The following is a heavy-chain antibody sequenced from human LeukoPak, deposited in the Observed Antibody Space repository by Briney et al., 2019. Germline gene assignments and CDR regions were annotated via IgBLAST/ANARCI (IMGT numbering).Heavy chain of an antibody. Sequence: PGGSLRLSCAASGFTFSNYWMGWVRQAPGKGLEWVANIKQDGSEKYYVDSVKGRFTISRDNAKNSLYLQMNSLRAEDTAVYYCTVTTDYWGQGTLVTVSS. CDR2: IKQDGSEK. J-gene: IGHJ4*02. V-gene: IGHV3-7*02. CDR1: GFTFSNYW. D-gene: IGHD4-17*01. CDR3: TVTTDY.